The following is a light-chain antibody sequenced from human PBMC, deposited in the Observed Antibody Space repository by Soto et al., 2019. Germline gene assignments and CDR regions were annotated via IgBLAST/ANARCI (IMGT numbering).Light chain of an antibody. CDR2: DVT. CDR1: SSDVGGYNS. CDR3: SSFTSSMTNV. V-gene: IGLV2-14*01. J-gene: IGLJ1*01. Sequence: QSVLTQPASVSGSPGQSITISCTGNSSDVGGYNSVSWYQQHPGKAPKLTLYDVTDRPSGVSYRFSGSKSGNTASLTISGLQAADEADYFCSSFTSSMTNVFGSGTKVTVL.